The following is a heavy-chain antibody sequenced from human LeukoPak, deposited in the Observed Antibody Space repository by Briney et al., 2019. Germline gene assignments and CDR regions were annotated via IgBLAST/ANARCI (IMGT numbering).Heavy chain of an antibody. V-gene: IGHV3-23*01. J-gene: IGHJ4*02. D-gene: IGHD4-17*01. CDR3: AKESDHGDYFDY. CDR2: ISSSGGST. CDR1: GFTFSTYA. Sequence: PGGSLRLSCAASGFTFSTYAMNWVRQAPGKGLEWVSTISSSGGSTYFADSVKGRFTISRDNSKNTLYLQMNSLRAEDTAIYYCAKESDHGDYFDYWGPGTLVTVSS.